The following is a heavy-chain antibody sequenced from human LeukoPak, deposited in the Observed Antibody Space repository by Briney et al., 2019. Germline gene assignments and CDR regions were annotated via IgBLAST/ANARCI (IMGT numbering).Heavy chain of an antibody. CDR3: TRLGWYRRGY. CDR2: IRSKANSYAT. J-gene: IGHJ4*02. CDR1: GFTFSGSA. V-gene: IGHV3-73*01. Sequence: PGGSLRLSCAASGFTFSGSAMHWVRQASGKGLEWVGRIRSKANSYATAYAASVKGRFTISRDDSKNTAYLQMNSLKTEDTAVYYCTRLGWYRRGYWGQGTLVTVSS. D-gene: IGHD6-19*01.